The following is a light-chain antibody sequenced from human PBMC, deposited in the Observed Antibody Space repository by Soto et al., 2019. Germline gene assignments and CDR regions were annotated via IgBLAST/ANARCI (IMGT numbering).Light chain of an antibody. CDR1: QSISGW. Sequence: DIQMTQSPSTLSASVGDRVTITCRASQSISGWLAWYQQKPGKAPKLLIYKASSLPSGVPSRFSGSGSETEFTLTISSLQPDDFATYYCQQYNTYPWTFGQVTKVEIK. CDR2: KAS. V-gene: IGKV1-5*03. CDR3: QQYNTYPWT. J-gene: IGKJ1*01.